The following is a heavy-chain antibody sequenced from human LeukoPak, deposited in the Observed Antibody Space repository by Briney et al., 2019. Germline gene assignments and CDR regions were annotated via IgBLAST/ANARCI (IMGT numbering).Heavy chain of an antibody. Sequence: PSETLSLTCTVSGGSISSGGYYWSWIRQHPGKGLEWIGYIYYSGSTNYNPSLKSRVTISVDTSKNQFSLKLSSVTAADTAVYYCARLARRLVTTVLWYFDLWGRGTLVTVSS. D-gene: IGHD4-17*01. J-gene: IGHJ2*01. CDR3: ARLARRLVTTVLWYFDL. CDR2: IYYSGST. CDR1: GGSISSGGYY. V-gene: IGHV4-61*08.